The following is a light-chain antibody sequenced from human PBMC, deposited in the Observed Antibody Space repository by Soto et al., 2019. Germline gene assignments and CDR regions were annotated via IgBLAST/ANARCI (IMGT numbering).Light chain of an antibody. CDR1: QTIYTY. Sequence: DIKMTQSPSSLSSSVVDRFTITCRAGQTIYTYLNWYQQKPGKAPKLLIYDASSLQSGVPSGFSGSGSGTDFTLTISSLQPEDFAAYYCQQSYSTPWTFGQGTKVDIX. V-gene: IGKV1-39*01. J-gene: IGKJ1*01. CDR3: QQSYSTPWT. CDR2: DAS.